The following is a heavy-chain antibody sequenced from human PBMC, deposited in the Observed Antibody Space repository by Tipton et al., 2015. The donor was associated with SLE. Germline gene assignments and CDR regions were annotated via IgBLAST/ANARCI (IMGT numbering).Heavy chain of an antibody. CDR2: IYSGGSR. Sequence: SLRLSCAASGFTVSSNYMSWVRQAPGKGLEWVSVIYSGGSRYYADSVKGRFTIFRDTSKNTLYLQMNSLRAEDTAVYYCARDGTGLDAFDIWGQGTTVTVSS. CDR1: GFTVSSNY. CDR3: ARDGTGLDAFDI. J-gene: IGHJ3*02. D-gene: IGHD3/OR15-3a*01. V-gene: IGHV3-53*05.